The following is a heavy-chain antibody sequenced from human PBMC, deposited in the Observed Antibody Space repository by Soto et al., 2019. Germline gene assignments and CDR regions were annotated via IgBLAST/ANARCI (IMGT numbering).Heavy chain of an antibody. D-gene: IGHD6-19*01. CDR3: ARQVKSEYSSGWPLDY. CDR1: GGSISSYY. J-gene: IGHJ4*02. CDR2: IYYSGST. V-gene: IGHV4-59*08. Sequence: TLSLTCTVSGGSISSYYWSWIRQPPGKGLEWIGYIYYSGSTNYNPSLKSRVTISVDTSKNQFSLKLSSVTAADTAVYYCARQVKSEYSSGWPLDYWGQGTLVSVSS.